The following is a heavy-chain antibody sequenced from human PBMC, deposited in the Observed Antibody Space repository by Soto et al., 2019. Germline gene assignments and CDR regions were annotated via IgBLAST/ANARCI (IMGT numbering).Heavy chain of an antibody. V-gene: IGHV1-69*13. D-gene: IGHD5-12*01. CDR1: GGTFSNYA. J-gene: IGHJ4*02. CDR2: IIPIFGTA. Sequence: ASVKVSCKASGGTFSNYAINWVRQAPGQGLEWMGGIIPIFGTANYAQKFQGRVTITADESTSTAYLDLSSLRSEDTAVYYCARPVEMATISRSYLFYWGQGXLVTVYS. CDR3: ARPVEMATISRSYLFY.